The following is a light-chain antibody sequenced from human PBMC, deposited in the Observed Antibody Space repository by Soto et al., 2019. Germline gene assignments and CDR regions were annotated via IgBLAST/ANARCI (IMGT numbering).Light chain of an antibody. CDR1: TSNIGGNT. CDR2: TNN. Sequence: QSVLTQPPSASGTPGQRVTISCSGSTSNIGGNTVDWYQQLPGTAPKLLIYTNNQRPSGVPARFSGSKSGTSASLAISGLQSEDEADYYCAAWDDSPNGPVFGGGTKLTVL. CDR3: AAWDDSPNGPV. V-gene: IGLV1-44*01. J-gene: IGLJ2*01.